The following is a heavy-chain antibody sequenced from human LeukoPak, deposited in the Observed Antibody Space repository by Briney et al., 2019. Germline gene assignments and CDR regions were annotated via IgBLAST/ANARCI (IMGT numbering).Heavy chain of an antibody. D-gene: IGHD6-6*01. V-gene: IGHV3-15*01. J-gene: IGHJ4*02. Sequence: GGSLRLSCEASGFSFSSYRMSWVRQAPGKGLEWVGRIKSKTDGGTTDYAAPVKGRFTISRDDSKNTLYLQMNSLKTEDTAVYYCTTDPDPSLDYWGQGTLVTVSS. CDR1: GFSFSSYR. CDR2: IKSKTDGGTT. CDR3: TTDPDPSLDY.